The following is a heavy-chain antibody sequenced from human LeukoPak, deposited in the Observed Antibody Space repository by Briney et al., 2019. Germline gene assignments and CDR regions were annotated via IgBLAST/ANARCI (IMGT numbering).Heavy chain of an antibody. D-gene: IGHD6-13*01. J-gene: IGHJ6*02. CDR1: GFTFSSYG. CDR2: ISYDGSNK. V-gene: IGHV3-30*18. CDR3: AKEAATQKRGSWYYYYYYGMDV. Sequence: PGGSLRLSCAASGFTFSSYGMHWVRQAPGKGLEWVAVISYDGSNKYYADSVKGRFTISRDNSKNTLYLQMNSLRAEDTAVYYCAKEAATQKRGSWYYYYYYGMDVWGQGTTVTVSS.